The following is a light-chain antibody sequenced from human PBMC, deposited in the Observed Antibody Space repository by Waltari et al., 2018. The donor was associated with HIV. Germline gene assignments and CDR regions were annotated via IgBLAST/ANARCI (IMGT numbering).Light chain of an antibody. Sequence: IVLTQSPLSLPVIPGEPASLSCRSSQTLLHSSGFDYLDWYLQKPGQAPQLLIYLVSHRAAGVADRFSGGGSGTHFTLNLTRVEPEDVGVYFCMQFLQTPPTFGGGTK. CDR1: QTLLHSSGFDY. J-gene: IGKJ4*01. V-gene: IGKV2-28*01. CDR2: LVS. CDR3: MQFLQTPPT.